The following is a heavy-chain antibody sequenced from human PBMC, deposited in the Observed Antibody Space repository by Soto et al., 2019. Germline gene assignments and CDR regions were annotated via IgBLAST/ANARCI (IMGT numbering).Heavy chain of an antibody. J-gene: IGHJ4*02. CDR2: IYYSGYT. Sequence: QLQLQESGPGLVKPSETLSLTCTVSGGSTSSNSYYWGWIRQPPGKGLEWIVSIYYSGYTYYNPSLKSRLSMSVDTSKNQFSLTLRSVTAADTAVYYCARQVTDCSGGSCHAYFDYWGQGSLVTVSS. D-gene: IGHD2-15*01. CDR1: GGSTSSNSYY. V-gene: IGHV4-39*01. CDR3: ARQVTDCSGGSCHAYFDY.